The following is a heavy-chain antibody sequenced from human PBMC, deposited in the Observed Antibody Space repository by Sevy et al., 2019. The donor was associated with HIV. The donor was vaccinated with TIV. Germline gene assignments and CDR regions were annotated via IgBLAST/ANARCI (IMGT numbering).Heavy chain of an antibody. CDR3: ARGRSIAAREVNLQGYYGMDV. CDR2: INPNSGGT. V-gene: IGHV1-2*06. J-gene: IGHJ6*02. CDR1: GYTFTGYY. D-gene: IGHD6-6*01. Sequence: ASVKVSCKASGYTFTGYYMHWVRQAPGQGLEWMGRINPNSGGTNYAQKFQGRVTMTRDTSISTAYMERSRLRSDDTAVYYCARGRSIAAREVNLQGYYGMDVWGQGTTVTVSS.